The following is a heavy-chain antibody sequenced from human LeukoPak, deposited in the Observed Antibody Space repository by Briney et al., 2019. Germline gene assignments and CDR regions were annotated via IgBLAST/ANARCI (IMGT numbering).Heavy chain of an antibody. Sequence: GGSLRLSCAASGFTFSSYSMNWDRQAPGKGLEWVSYISSSSSTIYYADSVKGRFTISRDNAKNSLYLQMNSLRAEDTAVYYCARGLKGYGSGSYYIGHSLDYWGQGTLVTVSS. CDR1: GFTFSSYS. D-gene: IGHD3-10*01. CDR2: ISSSSSTI. CDR3: ARGLKGYGSGSYYIGHSLDY. J-gene: IGHJ4*02. V-gene: IGHV3-48*01.